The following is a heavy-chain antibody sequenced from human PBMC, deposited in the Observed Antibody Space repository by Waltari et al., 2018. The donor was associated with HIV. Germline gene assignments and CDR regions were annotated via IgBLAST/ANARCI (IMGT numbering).Heavy chain of an antibody. CDR3: ARDHESGAGMYYFSH. CDR2: INQDGSDK. D-gene: IGHD3-16*01. J-gene: IGHJ4*02. Sequence: EVLLVQSGGDLVQPGESLRLTCADSGFTLSTYWMTWVRQAPGKGLEWVATINQDGSDKDYVDSVKGRFIISRDNAWTSLSLEMNNLRAEDTAVYYCARDHESGAGMYYFSHWGQGSLVTVSS. V-gene: IGHV3-7*01. CDR1: GFTLSTYW.